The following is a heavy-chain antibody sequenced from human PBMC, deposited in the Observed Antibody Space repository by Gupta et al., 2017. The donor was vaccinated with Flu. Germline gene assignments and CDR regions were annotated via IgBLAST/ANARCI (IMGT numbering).Heavy chain of an antibody. D-gene: IGHD1-26*01. Sequence: VPLVESGGGVVKPGGSLRLSCAASGFTFTNAYMTWGRQAPGKGLEWIGCMKNKYDGGSAVYAEAVKGRFTISRDDSENTLYLHLTNLRVDDTAVYYCTTALWEFPRTRNWGQGTLVAVSS. CDR1: GFTFTNAY. CDR2: MKNKYDGGSA. V-gene: IGHV3-15*01. J-gene: IGHJ4*02. CDR3: TTALWEFPRTRN.